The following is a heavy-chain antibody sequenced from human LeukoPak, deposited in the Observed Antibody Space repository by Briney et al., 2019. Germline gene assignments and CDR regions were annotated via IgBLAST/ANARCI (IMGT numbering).Heavy chain of an antibody. Sequence: SETLSLTCAVYGGSFSGYYWSWIRQPPGKGLEWIGEINHSGSTNYNPSLKSRVTISVDTSKNQFSLKLSSVTAADTAVYYCAKLYGGNSGIWGQGTMVTVSS. J-gene: IGHJ3*02. CDR1: GGSFSGYY. D-gene: IGHD4-23*01. CDR2: INHSGST. V-gene: IGHV4-34*01. CDR3: AKLYGGNSGI.